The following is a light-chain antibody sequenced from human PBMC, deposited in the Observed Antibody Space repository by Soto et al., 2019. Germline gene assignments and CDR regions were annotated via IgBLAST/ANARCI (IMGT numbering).Light chain of an antibody. CDR1: TSDVGGYNY. CDR3: SSYTSSSTLEVV. Sequence: QSALTQPASVSGSPGQSITISCTGTTSDVGGYNYVSWYQQHPGKAPKLMIYEVSNRPSGVSNRFSGSKSGNTASLAISGLQDEDEAEYYCSSYTSSSTLEVVFGGGTKLTVL. J-gene: IGLJ2*01. V-gene: IGLV2-14*01. CDR2: EVS.